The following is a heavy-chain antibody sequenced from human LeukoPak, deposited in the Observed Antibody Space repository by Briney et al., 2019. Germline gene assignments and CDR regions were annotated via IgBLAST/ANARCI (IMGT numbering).Heavy chain of an antibody. CDR1: GFTFSSYA. D-gene: IGHD6-13*01. CDR3: AKSPRGQQLTYFDY. J-gene: IGHJ4*02. CDR2: ISGSGGST. Sequence: GGSLRLSCAASGFTFSSYAMSWVRRAPGKGLEGVSAISGSGGSTYYADSVKGRFTISRDNSKNTLYLQMNSLRAADTAVYYCAKSPRGQQLTYFDYWGQGTLVTVSS. V-gene: IGHV3-23*01.